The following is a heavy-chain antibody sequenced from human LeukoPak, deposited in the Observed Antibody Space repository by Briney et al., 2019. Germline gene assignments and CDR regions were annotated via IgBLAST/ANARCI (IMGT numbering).Heavy chain of an antibody. D-gene: IGHD6-19*01. J-gene: IGHJ4*02. CDR2: TSGGGTNT. CDR3: AKALSSSGRRGIDY. CDR1: GYSFDEYA. V-gene: IGHV3-23*01. Sequence: PGGSLRLSCAGSGYSFDEYAMHWVRQAPGKGLEWVSTTSGGGTNTYYADCVKGRFTISRDNSNNTLYLQMNSLRAEDTAVYYCAKALSSSGRRGIDYWGQGTLVTVSS.